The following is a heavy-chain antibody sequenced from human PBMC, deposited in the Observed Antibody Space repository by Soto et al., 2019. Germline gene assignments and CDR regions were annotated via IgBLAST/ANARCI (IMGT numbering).Heavy chain of an antibody. CDR3: ARRYCSSTSCSFYYYYGMDV. V-gene: IGHV5-10-1*01. CDR1: GYSFTSYW. J-gene: IGHJ6*02. D-gene: IGHD2-2*01. Sequence: GESLKISCKGSGYSFTSYWISWVRQMPGKGLEWMGRIDPSDSYTNYSPSFQGHVTISADKSISTAYLQWSSLKASDTAMYYCARRYCSSTSCSFYYYYGMDVWGQGTTVTVSS. CDR2: IDPSDSYT.